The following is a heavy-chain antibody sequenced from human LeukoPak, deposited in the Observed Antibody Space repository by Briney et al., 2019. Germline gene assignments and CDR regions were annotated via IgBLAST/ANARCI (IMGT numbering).Heavy chain of an antibody. V-gene: IGHV4-59*01. CDR2: IYHNGRT. D-gene: IGHD2-8*02. J-gene: IGHJ6*03. CDR3: ARRRAESSGPSFYYFYMDV. Sequence: SETLSLTCSVSGGSISGYYWSWIRQLPGERLEWIGFIYHNGRTTYNPSLESRVTISVDTSRNQVSLNLRFVTAADTALYFCARRRAESSGPSFYYFYMDVWGKGTTVSVSS. CDR1: GGSISGYY.